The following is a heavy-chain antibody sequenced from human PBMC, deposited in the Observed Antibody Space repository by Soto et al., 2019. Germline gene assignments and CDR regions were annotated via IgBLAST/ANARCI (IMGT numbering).Heavy chain of an antibody. J-gene: IGHJ5*02. D-gene: IGHD6-13*01. CDR2: IIPIFGTA. V-gene: IGHV1-69*01. Sequence: IXWVRQAPGQGLEWMGGIIPIFGTANYAQKFQGRVTITADESTSTAYMELSSLRSEDTAVYYCARGSHIAAAGTSKNWFDPWGQGALVTVSS. CDR3: ARGSHIAAAGTSKNWFDP.